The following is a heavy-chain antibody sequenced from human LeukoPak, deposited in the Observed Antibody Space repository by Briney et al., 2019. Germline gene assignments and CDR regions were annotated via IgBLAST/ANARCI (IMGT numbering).Heavy chain of an antibody. V-gene: IGHV4-4*07. CDR1: GGSISSYY. J-gene: IGHJ4*02. D-gene: IGHD3-10*01. CDR2: IYTSGST. Sequence: SETLSLTCTVSGGSISSYYWSWIRQPAGKGLEWIGRIYTSGSTNYNPPLTSRVTMSVDTSKNQFSLKLSSVTAADTAVYYCASVRLLWFGELPQYYFDYRGQGTLVTVSS. CDR3: ASVRLLWFGELPQYYFDY.